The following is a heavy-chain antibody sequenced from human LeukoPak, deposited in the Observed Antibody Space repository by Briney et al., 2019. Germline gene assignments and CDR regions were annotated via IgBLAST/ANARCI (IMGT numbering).Heavy chain of an antibody. CDR2: IYYSGST. CDR3: ARHNHWQGTDNSSGYFDY. V-gene: IGHV4-59*08. CDR1: DGSISSYY. Sequence: SETLSLTCTVSDGSISSYYWSWIRQPPGKGLEWIGYIYYSGSTNYNPSLKSRVTISVDTSKNQFSLKLSSVTAADTAVYYCARHNHWQGTDNSSGYFDYWGQGTLVTVSS. J-gene: IGHJ4*02. D-gene: IGHD3-22*01.